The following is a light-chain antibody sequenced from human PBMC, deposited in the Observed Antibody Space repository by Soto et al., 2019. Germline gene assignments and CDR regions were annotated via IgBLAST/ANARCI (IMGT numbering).Light chain of an antibody. Sequence: EIVMTQSPATLSVSPGERASLSCRASQSVNRNLAWYQQKPGQAPRLLIFGPSTRATGVPGRFSGSGSGTEFTLTISSLQSEDFAVYYCQQYNNWPQTFGQGTTGDIK. V-gene: IGKV3-15*01. CDR2: GPS. CDR1: QSVNRN. CDR3: QQYNNWPQT. J-gene: IGKJ1*01.